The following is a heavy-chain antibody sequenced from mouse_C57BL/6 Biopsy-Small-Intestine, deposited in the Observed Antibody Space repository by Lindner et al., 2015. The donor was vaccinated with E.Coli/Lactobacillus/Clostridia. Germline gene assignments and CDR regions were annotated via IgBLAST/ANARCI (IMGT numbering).Heavy chain of an antibody. J-gene: IGHJ3*01. D-gene: IGHD1-1*01. V-gene: IGHV1-82*01. CDR1: GYAFSSSW. CDR3: APYYYGSSLGFAY. CDR2: IYPGDGDT. Sequence: VQLQESGPELVKPGASVKISCKASGYAFSSSWMNWVKQRPGKGLEWIGRIYPGDGDTNYNGKFKGKATLTVDQSSSTACMQLNSLTSEDSAVYYCAPYYYGSSLGFAYWGQGTLVTVSA.